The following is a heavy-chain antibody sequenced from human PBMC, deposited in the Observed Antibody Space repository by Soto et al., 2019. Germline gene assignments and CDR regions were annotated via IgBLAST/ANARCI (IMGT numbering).Heavy chain of an antibody. J-gene: IGHJ4*02. CDR1: GFTFDDYA. CDR2: ISWDGGST. CDR3: AKSVRSSTSYIGLDY. D-gene: IGHD2-2*01. V-gene: IGHV3-43D*03. Sequence: GGSLRLSCAASGFTFDDYAMHWVRQAPGKGLEWVSLISWDGGSTYYADSVKGRFTISRDNSKNSLYLQMNSLRAEDTALYYCAKSVRSSTSYIGLDYWGQGTLVTVSS.